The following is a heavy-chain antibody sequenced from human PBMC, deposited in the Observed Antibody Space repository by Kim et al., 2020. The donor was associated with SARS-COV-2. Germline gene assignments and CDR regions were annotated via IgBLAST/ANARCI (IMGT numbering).Heavy chain of an antibody. CDR1: GGSISSGGYY. CDR3: ARQAGYTYGNYGMDV. D-gene: IGHD5-18*01. V-gene: IGHV4-31*03. Sequence: SETLSLTCTVSGGSISSGGYYWSWIRQHPGKGREGMGYNYYTGNTYDNPALKSRITISVDTSNNHLSLKLSSVTAADTAVYYWARQAGYTYGNYGMDVWGQGTTVTVSS. CDR2: NYYTGNT. J-gene: IGHJ6*02.